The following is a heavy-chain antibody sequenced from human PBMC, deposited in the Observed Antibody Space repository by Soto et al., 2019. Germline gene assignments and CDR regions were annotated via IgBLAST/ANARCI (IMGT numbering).Heavy chain of an antibody. D-gene: IGHD2-21*02. CDR2: IYYTGSA. Sequence: PSETLSLTCTVSGGSINSGDYYWSWIRQPPGKGLECIGYIYYTGSAYYNPSLKSRVTMSVDTSKNQFSLKLSSVTAADTAVYYCARVAGVAYCGGDCYHFDYWGQGTLVTVSS. CDR3: ARVAGVAYCGGDCYHFDY. J-gene: IGHJ4*02. V-gene: IGHV4-30-4*01. CDR1: GGSINSGDYY.